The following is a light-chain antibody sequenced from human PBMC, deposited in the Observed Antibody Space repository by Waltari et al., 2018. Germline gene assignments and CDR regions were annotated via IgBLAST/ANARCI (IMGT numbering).Light chain of an antibody. CDR2: VNSDGSH. J-gene: IGLJ3*02. V-gene: IGLV4-69*01. CDR3: QTGGHGTWV. Sequence: QLVLTQSPSASASLGASVKLTCPLNSGHRSNVVAWLQQQPEKGPRYLMKVNSDGSHSKGDEIPDRFSGSSSGAERYLTISSVQSEDEADYYCQTGGHGTWVFGGGTKLTVL. CDR1: SGHRSNV.